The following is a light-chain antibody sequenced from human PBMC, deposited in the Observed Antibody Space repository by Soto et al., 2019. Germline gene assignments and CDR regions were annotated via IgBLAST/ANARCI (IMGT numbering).Light chain of an antibody. CDR1: QSISTY. CDR2: AAS. CDR3: QKSYSTLL. Sequence: DIQMTQSPSSLSASVGDRVTITCRASQSISTYLNWYQQKAGLAPKLLIYAASSLQSGVPSRFSGSGSGTDFTLTISSMQPEDFATYYCQKSYSTLLFGPGTKVDIK. J-gene: IGKJ3*01. V-gene: IGKV1-39*01.